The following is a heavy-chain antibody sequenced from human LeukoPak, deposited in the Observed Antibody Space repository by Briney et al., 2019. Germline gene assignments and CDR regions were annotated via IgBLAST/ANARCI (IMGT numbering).Heavy chain of an antibody. CDR1: GFSFSSSA. CDR3: AGTGIAAAGTWGWDY. J-gene: IGHJ4*02. V-gene: IGHV3-23*01. D-gene: IGHD6-13*01. Sequence: GGSLRLSWAASGFSFSSSAMSWVRQAAGKGRGWVSAISGSGGSTYYADSVKGRFTISGDNSKNPLYLQMSSLTAEDTAVYYCAGTGIAAAGTWGWDYWGQGTLVTVSS. CDR2: ISGSGGST.